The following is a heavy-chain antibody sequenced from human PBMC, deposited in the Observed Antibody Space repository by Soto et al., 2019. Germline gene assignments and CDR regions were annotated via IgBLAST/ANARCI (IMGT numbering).Heavy chain of an antibody. CDR1: GGSISSYY. CDR3: ARARITMVRGVFWGGLYNWFDP. CDR2: IYYSGST. D-gene: IGHD3-10*01. J-gene: IGHJ5*02. V-gene: IGHV4-59*01. Sequence: SETLSLTCTVSGGSISSYYWSWIRQPPGKGLEWIGYIYYSGSTNYNPSRKSRVTISVDTSKNQFSLKLSSVTAADTAVYYCARARITMVRGVFWGGLYNWFDPWGQGTLVTVSS.